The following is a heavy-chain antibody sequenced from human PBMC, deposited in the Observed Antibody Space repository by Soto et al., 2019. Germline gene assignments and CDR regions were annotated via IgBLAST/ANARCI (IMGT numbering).Heavy chain of an antibody. Sequence: GASVKVSCKASGYSFTTYDINWVRQATGQGLEWMGWMSPNSGDTGYAQKFQGRVTMTGNTSISTAYMELNSLRSEDTAVYYCARSPHCTAGVCSPYYFDSWGQGTLVTVSS. CDR2: MSPNSGDT. CDR1: GYSFTTYD. CDR3: ARSPHCTAGVCSPYYFDS. D-gene: IGHD2-8*02. V-gene: IGHV1-8*01. J-gene: IGHJ4*02.